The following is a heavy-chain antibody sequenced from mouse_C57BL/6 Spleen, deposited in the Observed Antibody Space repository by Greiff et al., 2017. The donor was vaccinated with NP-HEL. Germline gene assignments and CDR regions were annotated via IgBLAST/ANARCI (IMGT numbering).Heavy chain of an antibody. Sequence: GGGLVQPKGSLKLSCAASGFSFNTYAMNWVRQAPGKGLEWVARIRSKSNNYATYYADSVKDRFTISRDDSESMLYLQMNNLKTEDTAMYYCVRHGGGLDYWGQGTTLTVSS. J-gene: IGHJ2*01. CDR3: VRHGGGLDY. CDR2: IRSKSNNYAT. CDR1: GFSFNTYA. V-gene: IGHV10-1*01.